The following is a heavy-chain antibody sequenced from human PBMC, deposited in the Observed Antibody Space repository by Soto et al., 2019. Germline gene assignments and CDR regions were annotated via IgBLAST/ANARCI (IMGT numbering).Heavy chain of an antibody. CDR2: IDPSDSNT. D-gene: IGHD3-16*01. Sequence: PGESLKISCKASGYRFTSYYIIWVRQMAGKGLEWMGRIDPSDSNTKYNPSFQGHVTISLDKSITTAYLQWSSLRATDTARYFCARRVGGMDVWGQGTTVTVSS. V-gene: IGHV5-10-1*01. J-gene: IGHJ6*02. CDR3: ARRVGGMDV. CDR1: GYRFTSYY.